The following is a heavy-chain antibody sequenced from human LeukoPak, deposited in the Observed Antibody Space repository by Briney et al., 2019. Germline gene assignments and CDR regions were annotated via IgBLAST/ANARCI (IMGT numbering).Heavy chain of an antibody. V-gene: IGHV3-9*01. CDR2: ISWNSGSI. Sequence: GGSLRLSCAASGFTFDDYAMHWVRQAPGKGLEWVSGISWNSGSIGYVDSVKGRFTISRDNAKNSLYLQMNSLRAEDTALYYCAKGRSSSGPFDYWGQGTLVTVSS. CDR3: AKGRSSSGPFDY. J-gene: IGHJ4*02. D-gene: IGHD6-6*01. CDR1: GFTFDDYA.